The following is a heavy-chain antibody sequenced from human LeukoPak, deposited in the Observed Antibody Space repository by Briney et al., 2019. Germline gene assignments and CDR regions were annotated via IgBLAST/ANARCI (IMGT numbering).Heavy chain of an antibody. J-gene: IGHJ5*02. Sequence: SETLSLTCAVSGYSISSGYYWGWIRQPPGKGLEWIGSIYHSGSTYYNPSLKSRVTISVDTSKNQFSLKLSSVTAADTAVYYCARSRGFGVVIITGVNWFDPWGQGTLVTVSS. CDR1: GYSISSGYY. CDR3: ARSRGFGVVIITGVNWFDP. D-gene: IGHD3-3*01. CDR2: IYHSGST. V-gene: IGHV4-38-2*01.